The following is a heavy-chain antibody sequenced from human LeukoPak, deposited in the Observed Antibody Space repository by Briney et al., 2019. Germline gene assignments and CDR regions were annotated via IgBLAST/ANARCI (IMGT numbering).Heavy chain of an antibody. CDR2: ISSSSTTI. J-gene: IGHJ4*02. Sequence: GGSLRLSCAASGFTFSSYSMNWVRQAPGKGLEWVSYISSSSTTIYYADSVKGRFTISRDNSKNTVYLQMNSLRADDTAVYYCAKAPGGIVGYWGQGTLVTVSS. CDR1: GFTFSSYS. CDR3: AKAPGGIVGY. V-gene: IGHV3-48*01. D-gene: IGHD3-16*01.